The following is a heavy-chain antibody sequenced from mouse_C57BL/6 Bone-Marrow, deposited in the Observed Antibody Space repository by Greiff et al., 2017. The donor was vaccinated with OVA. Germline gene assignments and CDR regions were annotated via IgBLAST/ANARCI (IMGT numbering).Heavy chain of an antibody. Sequence: QVQLQQSGAELARPGASVKLSCKASGYTFTSYGISWVKQRTGQGLEWIGEIYPRSGNTYYNEKFKGKDTLTADKASSTACMELSGLTSEDSAVYFCAREEYYGSPYYFDYWGQGTTLTVSS. CDR2: IYPRSGNT. J-gene: IGHJ2*01. V-gene: IGHV1-81*01. CDR3: AREEYYGSPYYFDY. CDR1: GYTFTSYG. D-gene: IGHD1-1*01.